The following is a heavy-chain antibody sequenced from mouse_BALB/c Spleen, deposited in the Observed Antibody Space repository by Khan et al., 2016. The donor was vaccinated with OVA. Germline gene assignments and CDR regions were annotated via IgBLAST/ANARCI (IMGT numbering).Heavy chain of an antibody. CDR2: ISSGATYT. CDR3: TRDGNYAHWYFDV. Sequence: EVELVESGGGLVKPGGSLKLSCAASGFTFSSYTLSWVRQTPEKRLEWVATISSGATYTYYPDSVKGRFTISSDNAKNTLYLQRSSLKSEDTAMYYCTRDGNYAHWYFDVWGAGTTVTVSS. J-gene: IGHJ1*01. D-gene: IGHD2-1*01. V-gene: IGHV5-6-4*01. CDR1: GFTFSSYT.